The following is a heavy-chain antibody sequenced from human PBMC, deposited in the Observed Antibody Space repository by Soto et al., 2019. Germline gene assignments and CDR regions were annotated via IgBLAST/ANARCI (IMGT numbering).Heavy chain of an antibody. D-gene: IGHD6-6*01. Sequence: EVQLVESGGGLVQPGGSLRLSCAASGFSFSTYSMNWVRQAPGKGLEWVSYISSRSYTIYYIDSVKGRFTISRDNAKSSLYRQMNSLRDEDTAVYYCARGGSSSDNGMDVWGQGTPVTVSS. CDR3: ARGGSSSDNGMDV. CDR1: GFSFSTYS. V-gene: IGHV3-48*02. J-gene: IGHJ6*02. CDR2: ISSRSYTI.